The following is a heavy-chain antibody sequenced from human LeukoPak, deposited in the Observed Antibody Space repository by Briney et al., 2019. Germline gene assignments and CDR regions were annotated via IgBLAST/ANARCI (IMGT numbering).Heavy chain of an antibody. CDR2: ISYDGSNK. Sequence: PGRSLRLSCAASGFTFSSYGMHWVRQAPGKGLEWVAVISYDGSNKYYADSVKGRFTISRDNSKNTLYLQMNSLRAEDTAVYYCARDLSIAPHLGNFDYWGQGTLVTVSS. J-gene: IGHJ4*02. D-gene: IGHD6-6*01. V-gene: IGHV3-30*03. CDR1: GFTFSSYG. CDR3: ARDLSIAPHLGNFDY.